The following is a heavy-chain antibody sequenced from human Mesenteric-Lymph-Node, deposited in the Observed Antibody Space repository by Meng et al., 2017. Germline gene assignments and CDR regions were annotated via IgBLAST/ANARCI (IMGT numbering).Heavy chain of an antibody. CDR2: IYTSGST. J-gene: IGHJ4*02. D-gene: IGHD3-16*02. Sequence: SETLSLTCTVSGGSISSSSYYWGWIRQPPGKGLEWIGRIYTSGSTNYNPSLKSRVTISVDTSKNQFSLKLSSVTAADTAVYYCARDIMITFGGVTVGDYWGQGTLVTVSS. CDR1: GGSISSSSYY. V-gene: IGHV4-39*07. CDR3: ARDIMITFGGVTVGDY.